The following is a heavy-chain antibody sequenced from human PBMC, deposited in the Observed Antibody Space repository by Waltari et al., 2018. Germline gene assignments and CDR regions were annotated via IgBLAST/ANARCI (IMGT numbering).Heavy chain of an antibody. V-gene: IGHV1-69*05. D-gene: IGHD6-6*01. Sequence: QVQLVQSGAEVKKPGSSVKVSCKASGGTFSSYAISWVRQAPGQGLEWMGGIIPIFGTANYAQKFQGRVTITTDESTSTAYMELSSLRSEDTAVYYCARRRLKNSSIAARENFDYWGQGTLVTVSS. CDR3: ARRRLKNSSIAARENFDY. CDR2: IIPIFGTA. CDR1: GGTFSSYA. J-gene: IGHJ4*02.